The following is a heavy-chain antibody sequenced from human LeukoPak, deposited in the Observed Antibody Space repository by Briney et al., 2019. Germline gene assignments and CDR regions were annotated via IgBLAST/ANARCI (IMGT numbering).Heavy chain of an antibody. Sequence: GGSLRLSCAASGFTFSSYYMNWVRQAPGRGLEWVSSISGSASDTYHADSVKGRFTISRDNAKNSLYLQMNSLRAEDTAVYYCTRVSYADGGYFDYWGQGTLVTVSS. V-gene: IGHV3-21*01. CDR1: GFTFSSYY. J-gene: IGHJ4*02. D-gene: IGHD3-16*01. CDR2: ISGSASDT. CDR3: TRVSYADGGYFDY.